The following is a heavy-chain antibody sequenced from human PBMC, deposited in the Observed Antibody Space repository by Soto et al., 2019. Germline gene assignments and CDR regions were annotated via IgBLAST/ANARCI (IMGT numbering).Heavy chain of an antibody. CDR1: GYSFTSYW. D-gene: IGHD3-10*01. CDR3: ARHSYYGSGSPGGDIDY. J-gene: IGHJ4*02. V-gene: IGHV5-51*01. Sequence: PGESLKISCKGSGYSFTSYWIDWVRQMPGKGLEWMGIIYPGDSDTRYSPSFQGQVTISADKSISTAYLQWSSLKASDTAMYYCARHSYYGSGSPGGDIDYWGQGTLVTVSS. CDR2: IYPGDSDT.